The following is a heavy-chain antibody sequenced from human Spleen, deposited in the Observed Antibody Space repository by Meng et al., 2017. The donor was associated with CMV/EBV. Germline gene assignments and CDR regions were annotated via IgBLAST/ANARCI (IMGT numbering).Heavy chain of an antibody. J-gene: IGHJ6*02. CDR1: GFTFSSYW. D-gene: IGHD6-25*01. CDR3: ARESSGSFVLDV. CDR2: IKQDGSEK. V-gene: IGHV3-7*01. Sequence: GGSLRLSCAASGFTFSSYWMSWVRQAPGKGLEWVANIKQDGSEKYYVDSVKGRITISRDNAENSLYLQMNGLRAEDTAIYYCARESSGSFVLDVWGQGTTVTVSS.